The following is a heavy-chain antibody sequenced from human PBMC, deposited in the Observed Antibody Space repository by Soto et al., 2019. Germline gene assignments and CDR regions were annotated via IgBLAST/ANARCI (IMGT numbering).Heavy chain of an antibody. Sequence: QVQLQESGPGLVKPSQTLSLTCTVSGGSISSGGYYWSWIRQHPGKGLEWIGYIYYSGSTYYNPSLKSRVTIAVDTSKYQFSLKLSAVTAAVTAVYYCARSPAGRTTTFGFDPWGQGTLVTVSS. J-gene: IGHJ5*02. CDR2: IYYSGST. CDR3: ARSPAGRTTTFGFDP. V-gene: IGHV4-31*03. D-gene: IGHD4-4*01. CDR1: GGSISSGGYY.